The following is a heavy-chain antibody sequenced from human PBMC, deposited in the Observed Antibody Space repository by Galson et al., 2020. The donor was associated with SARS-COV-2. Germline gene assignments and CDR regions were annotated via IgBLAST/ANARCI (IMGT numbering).Heavy chain of an antibody. CDR2: ISHSGGT. J-gene: IGHJ3*02. D-gene: IGHD4-17*01. CDR1: GTSISSGSYS. V-gene: IGHV4-30-2*01. CDR3: ARLHYGEYAPEAFDI. Sequence: SETLSLTCAVSGTSISSGSYSWNWIRQPPGKGLEWIGYISHSGGTYYNPSRKCRVTISGDRSKNQFSLRLSSVTAADTAVYYCARLHYGEYAPEAFDIWGPGTRVTVAS.